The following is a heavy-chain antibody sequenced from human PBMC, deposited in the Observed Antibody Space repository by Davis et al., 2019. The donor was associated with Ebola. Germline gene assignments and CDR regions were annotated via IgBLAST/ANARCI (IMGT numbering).Heavy chain of an antibody. J-gene: IGHJ5*02. CDR3: AKVHPPTTVTTGWFDP. CDR2: ISVRSIT. Sequence: GEFLKISCAASGFIFSSYAMSWVRQAPGKGLEWVSSISVRSITYHADSVKGRFTISRDNSKNTLYLQMNSLRAEDTAVYYCAKVHPPTTVTTGWFDPRGQGTLVTVSS. V-gene: IGHV3-23*01. CDR1: GFIFSSYA. D-gene: IGHD4-17*01.